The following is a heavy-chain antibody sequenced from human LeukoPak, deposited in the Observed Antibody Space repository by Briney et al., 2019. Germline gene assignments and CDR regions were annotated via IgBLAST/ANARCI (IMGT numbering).Heavy chain of an antibody. J-gene: IGHJ4*02. V-gene: IGHV4-4*02. CDR2: IYHSGST. CDR1: GGSISSTNW. Sequence: SETLSLTCAVSGGSISSTNWWSWVRQPPGKGLEWIGEIYHSGSTNYNPSLKSRVTISVDTSKNQFSLKLSSVTAADTAVYYCARAGSWKLNFDYWGRGTLVTVSS. CDR3: ARAGSWKLNFDY. D-gene: IGHD6-13*01.